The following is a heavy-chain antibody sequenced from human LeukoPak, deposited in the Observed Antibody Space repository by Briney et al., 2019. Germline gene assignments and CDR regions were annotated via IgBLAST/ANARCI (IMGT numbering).Heavy chain of an antibody. V-gene: IGHV3-30-3*01. D-gene: IGHD5-12*01. CDR2: ISYDGSNK. Sequence: GGSLRLSCAVSGFTFSSYAMHWVRQAPGKGLEWAAVISYDGSNKYYADSVKGRFTISRDNSKNTLYLQMNSLRAEDTAVYYCARERVATSFDYWGQGTLVTVSS. J-gene: IGHJ4*02. CDR1: GFTFSSYA. CDR3: ARERVATSFDY.